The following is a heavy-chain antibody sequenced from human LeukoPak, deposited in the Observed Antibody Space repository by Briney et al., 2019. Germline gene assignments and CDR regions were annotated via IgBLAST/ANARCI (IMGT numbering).Heavy chain of an antibody. CDR2: IWYGGSNK. CDR1: GFTFSSYG. Sequence: GGSLRLSCAASGFTFSSYGMHWVRQAPGKGLEWVAVIWYGGSNKYYADSVKGRFTISRDNSKNTLYLQMNSLRAEDTAVYYCAKTGDGYNYYFDYWGQGTLVTVSS. V-gene: IGHV3-30*02. D-gene: IGHD5-24*01. CDR3: AKTGDGYNYYFDY. J-gene: IGHJ4*02.